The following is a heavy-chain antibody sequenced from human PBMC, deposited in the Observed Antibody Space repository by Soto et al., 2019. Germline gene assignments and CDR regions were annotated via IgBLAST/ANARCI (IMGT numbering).Heavy chain of an antibody. CDR2: ISCYNGKT. J-gene: IGHJ6*02. CDR1: GYSFTAYG. Sequence: GASVKVSCKTSGYSFTAYGISWVRQAPGQGLEWMGWISCYNGKTKYAQKVQGRFTMTTDTSTSTAYMEVRSLRSDDTAIYYCARDAPPPELRFLEWHNYDYNGMDVWGQGTTVTVSS. CDR3: ARDAPPPELRFLEWHNYDYNGMDV. V-gene: IGHV1-18*01. D-gene: IGHD3-3*01.